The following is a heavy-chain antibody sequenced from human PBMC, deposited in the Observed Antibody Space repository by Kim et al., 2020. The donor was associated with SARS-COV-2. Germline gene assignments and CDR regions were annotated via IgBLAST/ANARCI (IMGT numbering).Heavy chain of an antibody. J-gene: IGHJ5*02. CDR2: IYYSGST. CDR1: GGSISSSSYY. V-gene: IGHV4-39*07. D-gene: IGHD6-13*01. Sequence: SETLSLTCTVSGGSISSSSYYWGWIRQPPGKGLEWIGSIYYSGSTYYNPSLKSRVTISVDTSKNQFSLKLSSVTAADTAVYYCARGASLGIAAADKRYWFDPWGQGTLVTVSS. CDR3: ARGASLGIAAADKRYWFDP.